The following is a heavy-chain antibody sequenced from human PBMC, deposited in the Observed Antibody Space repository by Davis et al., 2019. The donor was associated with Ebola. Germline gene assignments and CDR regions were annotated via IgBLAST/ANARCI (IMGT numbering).Heavy chain of an antibody. CDR3: ALPSGSYCSGGSCYSRPDDY. CDR2: INGNSGGT. Sequence: AASVKVSCKASGYTFTGYYMNWVRQAPGQGLEWMGRINGNSGGTNYAQKFQGRVTMTRDTSISTAYMELSRLRSDDTAVYYCALPSGSYCSGGSCYSRPDDYWGQGTLVTVSS. CDR1: GYTFTGYY. V-gene: IGHV1-2*06. J-gene: IGHJ4*02. D-gene: IGHD2-15*01.